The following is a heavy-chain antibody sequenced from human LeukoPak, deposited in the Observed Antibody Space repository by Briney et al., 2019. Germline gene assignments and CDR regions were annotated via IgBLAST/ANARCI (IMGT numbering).Heavy chain of an antibody. D-gene: IGHD2-2*01. J-gene: IGHJ4*02. Sequence: ASVKVSCKASGYTFTSYGISWVRQAPGQGLEWMGWISAYNGNTNYAQKLQGRVTMTTDTSTSTAYMELRSLRSDDTAVHYCARDANIVVVPADVRLDYWGQGTLVTVSS. CDR1: GYTFTSYG. CDR2: ISAYNGNT. V-gene: IGHV1-18*04. CDR3: ARDANIVVVPADVRLDY.